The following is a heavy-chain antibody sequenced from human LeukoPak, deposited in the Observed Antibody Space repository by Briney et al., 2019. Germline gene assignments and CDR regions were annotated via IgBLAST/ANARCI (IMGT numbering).Heavy chain of an antibody. V-gene: IGHV3-7*01. CDR1: GFTFSSYW. Sequence: GGSLRLSCAASGFTFSSYWMSWVRQAPGKGLEWVAIIKQDGSEKYYVDSVKGRVTISRDNAKNSLYLQMNSLRAEDTAAYYCARDWRLDWFDPWGQGTLVTVSS. CDR2: IKQDGSEK. J-gene: IGHJ5*02. CDR3: ARDWRLDWFDP. D-gene: IGHD3-3*01.